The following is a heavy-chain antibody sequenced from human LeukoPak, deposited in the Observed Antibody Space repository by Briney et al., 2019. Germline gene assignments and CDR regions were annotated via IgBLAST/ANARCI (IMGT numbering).Heavy chain of an antibody. Sequence: GGSLRLSCAAFGIAFDKNAMSWVRQAPGKGLEWVSTISHSGGATHYADSVKGRFTISRDNSKNTLYLQMNSLRAEDTAVYYCAKVVPAAIALYMDVWGKGTTVTVSS. J-gene: IGHJ6*03. CDR1: GIAFDKNA. D-gene: IGHD2-2*01. CDR3: AKVVPAAIALYMDV. CDR2: ISHSGGAT. V-gene: IGHV3-23*01.